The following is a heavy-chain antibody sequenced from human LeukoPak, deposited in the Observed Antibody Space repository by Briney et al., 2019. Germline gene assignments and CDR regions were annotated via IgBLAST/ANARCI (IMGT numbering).Heavy chain of an antibody. D-gene: IGHD6-13*01. J-gene: IGHJ4*02. Sequence: PSETLSLTCTVSGGSISSYYWSWIRQPPGKGLEWIGYIYYSGSTNYNPSLKSRVTISVDTSKNQFSLELSSVTAADTAVYYCARGVGAAAFYDYRGQGTLVTVSS. CDR3: ARGVGAAAFYDY. CDR2: IYYSGST. CDR1: GGSISSYY. V-gene: IGHV4-59*01.